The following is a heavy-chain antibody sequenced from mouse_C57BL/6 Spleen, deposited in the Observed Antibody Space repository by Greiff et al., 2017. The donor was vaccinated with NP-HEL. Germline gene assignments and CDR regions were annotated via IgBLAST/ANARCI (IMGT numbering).Heavy chain of an antibody. CDR1: GFTFSSYG. D-gene: IGHD2-5*01. V-gene: IGHV5-6*01. CDR3: ARHQNSNYGRDAMDY. CDR2: ISSGGSYT. Sequence: DVQLLESGGDLVKPGGSLKLSCAASGFTFSSYGMSWVRQTPDKRLEWVATISSGGSYTYYPDSVKGRFTISRDNAKNTLYLQMSSLKSEDTAMYYCARHQNSNYGRDAMDYWGQGTSVTVSS. J-gene: IGHJ4*01.